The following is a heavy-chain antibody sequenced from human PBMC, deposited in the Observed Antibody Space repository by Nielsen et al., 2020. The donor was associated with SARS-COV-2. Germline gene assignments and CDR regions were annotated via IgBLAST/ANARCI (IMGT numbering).Heavy chain of an antibody. CDR2: IYYSGST. V-gene: IGHV4-59*01. CDR3: ARVETTVTTNRFDY. J-gene: IGHJ4*02. D-gene: IGHD4-17*01. Sequence: SETLSLTCTVSGGSISSYYWSWIRQPPGKGLEWIGYIYYSGSTNYNPSLKSRVTISVDTSKNQFSLKLSSVTAADTAVYYCARVETTVTTNRFDYWGQGTLVTVSS. CDR1: GGSISSYY.